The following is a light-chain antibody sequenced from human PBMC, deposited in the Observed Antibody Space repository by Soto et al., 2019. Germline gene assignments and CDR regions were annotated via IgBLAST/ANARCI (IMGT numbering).Light chain of an antibody. CDR3: QSHDTSLSGSRV. V-gene: IGLV1-40*01. CDR2: GNN. CDR1: SSNIGAGYD. Sequence: QSVLTQPPSVSGAPGQRVTISCTGSSSNIGAGYDVHWYQQLPGTAPKLLIYGNNNRPSGVPDRFSGSKSGTSASLAITGLLPEDEADYYCQSHDTSLSGSRVFGTWTKLTVL. J-gene: IGLJ1*01.